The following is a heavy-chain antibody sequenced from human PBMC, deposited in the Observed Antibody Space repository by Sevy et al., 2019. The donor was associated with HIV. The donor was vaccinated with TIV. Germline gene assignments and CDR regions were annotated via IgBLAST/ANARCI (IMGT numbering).Heavy chain of an antibody. CDR3: ARPYGSGSWEAFDI. CDR1: GFTFSTYT. J-gene: IGHJ3*02. V-gene: IGHV3-21*01. D-gene: IGHD3-10*01. Sequence: GGSLRLSCAASGFTFSTYTMNWVPQAPGKGLQWVSSISSSSNYIYYADSVKGRFTISRDNAKNSLYIQMNSLRAEDTAVYYCARPYGSGSWEAFDIWGQGTMVTVSS. CDR2: ISSSSNYI.